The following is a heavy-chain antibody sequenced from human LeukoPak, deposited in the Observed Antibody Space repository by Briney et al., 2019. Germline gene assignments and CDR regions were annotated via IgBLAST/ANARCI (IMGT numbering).Heavy chain of an antibody. CDR3: AKDAIAAAVDASNSFDP. Sequence: GGSLKLSCAAPGFTFSSYAMSWVRQAPGKGVEWVSAISGSGGSTYYADSVKGRFTISRDNSKNTLYLQMNSLRAEDTAVYYCAKDAIAAAVDASNSFDPWGQGTLVTVSS. V-gene: IGHV3-23*01. J-gene: IGHJ5*02. CDR2: ISGSGGST. D-gene: IGHD6-13*01. CDR1: GFTFSSYA.